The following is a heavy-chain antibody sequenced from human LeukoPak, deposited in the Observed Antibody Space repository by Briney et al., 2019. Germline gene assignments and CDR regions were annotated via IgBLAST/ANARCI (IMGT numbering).Heavy chain of an antibody. J-gene: IGHJ4*02. Sequence: PSETLSLTCAVYGGSFSGYSWSWIRQPPGKGLEWIGEINNRGSTNYNPSLKSRVTISVDTSKNQFSLKLSSVTAADTAVYYCARYSAAAASYFDYWGQGTLVTVSS. CDR1: GGSFSGYS. CDR2: INNRGST. V-gene: IGHV4-34*01. CDR3: ARYSAAAASYFDY. D-gene: IGHD6-13*01.